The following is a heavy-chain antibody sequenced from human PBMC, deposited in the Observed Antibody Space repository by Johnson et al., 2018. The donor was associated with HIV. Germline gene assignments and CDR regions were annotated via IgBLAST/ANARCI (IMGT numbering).Heavy chain of an antibody. CDR1: GFTFSNAW. D-gene: IGHD3-22*01. CDR2: ISSSGTTV. J-gene: IGHJ3*02. CDR3: ARDRGYWDAFDI. V-gene: IGHV3-11*04. Sequence: QVQLVESGGGLVQPGGSLRLSCAASGFTFSNAWMSWVRQAPGKGLEWVSYISSSGTTVYYADSVKGRFSISRDNAKHSLSLHMNSLRADDTAVYYCARDRGYWDAFDIWGQGTMVTVSS.